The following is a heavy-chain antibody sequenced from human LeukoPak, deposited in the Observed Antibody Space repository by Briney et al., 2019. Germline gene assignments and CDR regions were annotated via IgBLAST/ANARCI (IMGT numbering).Heavy chain of an antibody. CDR3: ARDGGLLWFGELLSEPGYFDY. CDR1: GFTFSSYE. CDR2: ISSSGSTI. D-gene: IGHD3-10*01. J-gene: IGHJ4*02. Sequence: PGGSLRLSCAASGFTFSSYEMNWVSQAPGKGLEWVSYISSSGSTIYYADSVKGRFTISRDNAKNSLYLQMNSLSAEDTAVYYCARDGGLLWFGELLSEPGYFDYWGQGTLVTVSS. V-gene: IGHV3-48*03.